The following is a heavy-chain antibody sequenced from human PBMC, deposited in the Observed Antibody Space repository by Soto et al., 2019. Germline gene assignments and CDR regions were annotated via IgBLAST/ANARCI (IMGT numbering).Heavy chain of an antibody. CDR1: GGTFSSYT. Sequence: ASVKVSCKASGGTFSSYTISWVRQAPGQGLEWMGWINPNSGGTNYAQKFQGWVTMTRDTSISTAYMELSRLRSDDTAVYYCAVLGYCTNGVCDKGYYYYYYMDVWGKGTTVTVSS. D-gene: IGHD2-8*01. CDR2: INPNSGGT. V-gene: IGHV1-2*04. J-gene: IGHJ6*03. CDR3: AVLGYCTNGVCDKGYYYYYYMDV.